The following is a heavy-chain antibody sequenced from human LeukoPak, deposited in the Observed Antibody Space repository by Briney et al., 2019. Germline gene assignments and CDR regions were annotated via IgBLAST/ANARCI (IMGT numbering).Heavy chain of an antibody. J-gene: IGHJ4*02. CDR2: IYSDNT. V-gene: IGHV3-53*01. D-gene: IGHD6-19*01. Sequence: GGSLKLSCTVSGFTVSSNSMSWVRQAPGKGLEWVSFIYSDNTHYSDSVKGRFTISRDNSKNTLYLQMNSLRAEDTAVYYCASGNIGYSSGWYRDYWGQGTLVTVSS. CDR1: GFTVSSNS. CDR3: ASGNIGYSSGWYRDY.